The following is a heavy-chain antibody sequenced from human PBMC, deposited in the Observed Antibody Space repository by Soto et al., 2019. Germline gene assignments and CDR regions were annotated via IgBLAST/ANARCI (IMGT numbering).Heavy chain of an antibody. J-gene: IGHJ4*02. V-gene: IGHV3-23*01. Sequence: GGSLRLSCASSGFSFSSYAISWVRQAPGKGLEWVSAISFAGGDTNYADYVKGRFTISRDNSRNTLYLQMNSLRAEDTAIYYCATHTARALDWGQGTLVTVSS. CDR2: ISFAGGDT. D-gene: IGHD5-18*01. CDR3: ATHTARALD. CDR1: GFSFSSYA.